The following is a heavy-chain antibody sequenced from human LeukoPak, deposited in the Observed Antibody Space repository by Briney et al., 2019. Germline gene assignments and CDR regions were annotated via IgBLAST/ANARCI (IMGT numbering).Heavy chain of an antibody. CDR3: ARRRRDGYKGVRLDAFDI. Sequence: PGGSLRLSCAASGFTVSSNYMSWVRQAPGKGLEWVSVIYSGGSTYYADSAKGRFTISRDNSKNTLYLQMNSLRAEDTAVYYCARRRRDGYKGVRLDAFDIWGQGTMVTVSS. CDR1: GFTVSSNY. J-gene: IGHJ3*02. CDR2: IYSGGST. V-gene: IGHV3-66*02. D-gene: IGHD5-24*01.